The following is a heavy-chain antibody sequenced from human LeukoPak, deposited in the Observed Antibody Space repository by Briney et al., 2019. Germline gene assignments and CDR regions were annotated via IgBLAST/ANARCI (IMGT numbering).Heavy chain of an antibody. Sequence: GGSLRLSCKPSGFTFGDYAMSWVRQAPGKGLEWVSYISSSSSYTNYADSVKGRFTISRDNAKNSLYLQMNSLRAEDTAVYYCARVRKYSSGWYDAFDIWGQGTMVTVSS. D-gene: IGHD6-19*01. CDR1: GFTFGDYA. CDR3: ARVRKYSSGWYDAFDI. V-gene: IGHV3-11*05. CDR2: ISSSSSYT. J-gene: IGHJ3*02.